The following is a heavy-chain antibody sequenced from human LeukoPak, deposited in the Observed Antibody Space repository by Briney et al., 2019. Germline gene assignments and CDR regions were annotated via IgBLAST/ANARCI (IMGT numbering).Heavy chain of an antibody. V-gene: IGHV3-9*03. CDR3: ARSVAYYYDAPNAFDI. CDR1: GFTFDDYA. Sequence: PGGSLRLSCAASGFTFDDYAMHWVRQAPGKGLEWVSGISWNSGSIGYADSVKGRFTISRDNAKNSLYLQMNSLRAEDMALYYCARSVAYYYDAPNAFDIWGQGTMVTASS. J-gene: IGHJ3*02. D-gene: IGHD3-22*01. CDR2: ISWNSGSI.